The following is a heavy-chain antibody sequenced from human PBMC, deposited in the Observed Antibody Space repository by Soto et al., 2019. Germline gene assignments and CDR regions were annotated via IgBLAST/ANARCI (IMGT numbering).Heavy chain of an antibody. CDR2: ISSNGGST. V-gene: IGHV3-64*01. J-gene: IGHJ6*03. CDR3: ARETVVVAAATAARYYYYMDV. CDR1: GFTVSSYA. D-gene: IGHD2-15*01. Sequence: GGSLRLSCAASGFTVSSYAMHWVRQAPGKGLEYVSAISSNGGSTYYANSVKGRFTISRDNSKNTLYLQMGSLRAEDMAVYYCARETVVVAAATAARYYYYMDVWGKGTTVTVSS.